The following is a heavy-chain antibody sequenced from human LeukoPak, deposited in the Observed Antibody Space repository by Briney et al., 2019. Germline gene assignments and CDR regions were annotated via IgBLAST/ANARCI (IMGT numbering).Heavy chain of an antibody. Sequence: GGTLRLSCAASGLTFSGYAMRWVRQAPGKGLEWVSGISGGGGSTYYADSVKGRFAISRDNSKNRLLLTMNSLTPQDTAVYYCAKAGSGYSYFDHWGQGTLVTVSS. CDR2: ISGGGGST. D-gene: IGHD3-22*01. CDR1: GLTFSGYA. V-gene: IGHV3-23*01. J-gene: IGHJ4*02. CDR3: AKAGSGYSYFDH.